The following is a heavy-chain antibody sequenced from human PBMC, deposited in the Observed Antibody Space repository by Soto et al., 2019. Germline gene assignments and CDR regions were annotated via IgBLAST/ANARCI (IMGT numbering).Heavy chain of an antibody. D-gene: IGHD4-17*01. CDR1: GFTFDDYD. V-gene: IGHV3-9*01. Sequence: EVQLVESGGGLAQPGRSLRLSCAASGFTFDDYDMHWVRQAPGKGLEWVSGIRWNSAMIGYADSVRGRFTISRDNAKKSLYLQMNSLRGEDTALEYCTKDIHGRTTSSFGFDSWGQGILVTVSS. CDR2: IRWNSAMI. CDR3: TKDIHGRTTSSFGFDS. J-gene: IGHJ4*02.